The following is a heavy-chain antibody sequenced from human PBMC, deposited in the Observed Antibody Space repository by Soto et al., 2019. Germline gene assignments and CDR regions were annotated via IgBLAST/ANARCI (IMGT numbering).Heavy chain of an antibody. Sequence: GASVKVSCKASGYTFTGYYMHWVRQSPVQGLEWMGWINPNSGGTNYAQKFQGRVTMTRDTSISTAYMELSRLRSDDTAVYYCARGSEYSSSRYAFDIWGQGTMVTVSS. J-gene: IGHJ3*02. CDR3: ARGSEYSSSRYAFDI. CDR1: GYTFTGYY. V-gene: IGHV1-2*02. D-gene: IGHD6-6*01. CDR2: INPNSGGT.